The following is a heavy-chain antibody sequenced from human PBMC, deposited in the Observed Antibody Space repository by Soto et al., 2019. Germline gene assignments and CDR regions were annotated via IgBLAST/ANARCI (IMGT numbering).Heavy chain of an antibody. CDR1: GYTFTHYY. Sequence: VQLVQSGAEVKKPGASVKLSCRTSGYTFTHYYIHWVRQAPGQGLEWLGIINPASGSTNYAQDFQGRVTLTMDTSTTTVYMDLSGLRAEDTAIFYCARDLAAGDHWGQGTLVTASS. J-gene: IGHJ4*02. V-gene: IGHV1-46*01. D-gene: IGHD6-13*01. CDR2: INPASGST. CDR3: ARDLAAGDH.